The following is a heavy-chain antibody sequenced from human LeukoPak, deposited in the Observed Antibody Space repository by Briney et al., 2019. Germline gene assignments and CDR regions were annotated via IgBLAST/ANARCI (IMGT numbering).Heavy chain of an antibody. CDR2: VYHTGNT. J-gene: IGHJ4*02. Sequence: SETLSLTCSVSGESISSGYYWGWIRQPPGKGLEWIGNVYHTGNTDYNPSLKGRVTISVDVSKNQFSLKLTSVTVADTALYFCARGIPFYSWGRGLPVAVSS. CDR1: GESISSGYY. D-gene: IGHD3-3*02. V-gene: IGHV4-38-2*02. CDR3: ARGIPFYS.